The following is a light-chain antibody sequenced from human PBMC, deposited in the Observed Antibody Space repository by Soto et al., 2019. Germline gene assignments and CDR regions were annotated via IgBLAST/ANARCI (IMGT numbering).Light chain of an antibody. CDR2: RAS. Sequence: DIQMTQSPSTLSASVGDRVTITCRASQYISSWLAWYHQKPGEAPQLLIYRASTLESGVPSRFSGSGSGTDFTLTISSLQPDDFATYYCQHYNNYPWTFGQGTKVEIK. J-gene: IGKJ1*01. CDR3: QHYNNYPWT. V-gene: IGKV1-5*03. CDR1: QYISSW.